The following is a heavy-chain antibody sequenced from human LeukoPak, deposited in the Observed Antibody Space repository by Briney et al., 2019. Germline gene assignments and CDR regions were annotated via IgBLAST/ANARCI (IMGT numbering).Heavy chain of an antibody. CDR2: IRFDGNK. CDR3: AKDSSNWSFDC. V-gene: IGHV3-30*02. J-gene: IGHJ4*02. Sequence: PGGSLRLSCAAAGFTFSNYGMQWVRQAPGKGLEWVAFIRFDGNKYYADSVKGRFTISRDISKNTLYVKMNSLRTEHTDVYYCAKDSSNWSFDCWGQGTLVTVSS. D-gene: IGHD6-13*01. CDR1: GFTFSNYG.